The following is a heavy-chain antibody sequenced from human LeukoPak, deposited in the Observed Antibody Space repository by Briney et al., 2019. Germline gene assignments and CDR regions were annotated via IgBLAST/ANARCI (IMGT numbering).Heavy chain of an antibody. CDR3: GRLFDGRGYYFDY. CDR2: IIPIFGTA. J-gene: IGHJ4*02. D-gene: IGHD2-15*01. Sequence: SVKLSCTASGGTFSSYAISWVRQAPGQGLEWMGGIIPIFGTANYAQKFQGRVTITADESTSTAYMQLSSLRSEDTAVYYCGRLFDGRGYYFDYWGQGTMVTVSS. V-gene: IGHV1-69*13. CDR1: GGTFSSYA.